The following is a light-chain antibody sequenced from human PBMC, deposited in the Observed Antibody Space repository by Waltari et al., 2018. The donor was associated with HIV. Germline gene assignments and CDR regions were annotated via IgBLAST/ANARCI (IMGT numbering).Light chain of an antibody. V-gene: IGKV3-20*01. Sequence: EIVLTQSPAALSLSPGEAATVSCRASKNLTSQYLAWYQQKSGQAPRLLLFGASTRNSGVPTRFGGAGSGADFTLTVTRLEPEYFALYFCQQYDSSPYTFGQGT. CDR1: KNLTSQY. CDR2: GAS. CDR3: QQYDSSPYT. J-gene: IGKJ2*01.